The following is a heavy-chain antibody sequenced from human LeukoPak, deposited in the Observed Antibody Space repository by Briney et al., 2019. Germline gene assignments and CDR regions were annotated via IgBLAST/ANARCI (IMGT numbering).Heavy chain of an antibody. CDR1: GGSISSHY. J-gene: IGHJ5*02. D-gene: IGHD6-13*01. CDR3: ARRRSVAAAAHDP. Sequence: PSETLSLTCTVSGGSISSHYWSWLRQPPGKGLEWLGYIFYSGSPNYNPSLKSRVTISVDTSKNQFSLKLSSVTAADTAVYYCARRRSVAAAAHDPWGQGTLVPVSS. V-gene: IGHV4-59*08. CDR2: IFYSGSP.